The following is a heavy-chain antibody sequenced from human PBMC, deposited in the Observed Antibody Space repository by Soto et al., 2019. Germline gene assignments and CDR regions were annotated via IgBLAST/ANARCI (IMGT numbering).Heavy chain of an antibody. D-gene: IGHD3-22*01. CDR1: GFTFSDYY. Sequence: NPGGSLRLSCAASGFTFSDYYVSWIRQAPGKGLEWVSYISSSSSYTNYADSVKGRFTISRDNAKNSLYLQMNSLRAEDTAVYYCARDDYYDSSGYYAYWGQGTLVTVSS. CDR3: ARDDYYDSSGYYAY. J-gene: IGHJ4*02. CDR2: ISSSSSYT. V-gene: IGHV3-11*06.